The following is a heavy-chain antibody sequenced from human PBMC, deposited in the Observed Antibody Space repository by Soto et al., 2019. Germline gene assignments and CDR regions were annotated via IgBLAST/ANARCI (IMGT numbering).Heavy chain of an antibody. CDR1: GYTFTSYA. Sequence: ASVKVSCKASGYTFTSYAMHWVRQAPGQRLEWMGWINAGNGNTKYSQKFQGRVTITRDTSASTAYMELSSLRSEDTAVYYCASCKSSWYVSPPCYYYGMDVWGQGTTVTVSS. J-gene: IGHJ6*02. D-gene: IGHD6-13*01. V-gene: IGHV1-3*01. CDR2: INAGNGNT. CDR3: ASCKSSWYVSPPCYYYGMDV.